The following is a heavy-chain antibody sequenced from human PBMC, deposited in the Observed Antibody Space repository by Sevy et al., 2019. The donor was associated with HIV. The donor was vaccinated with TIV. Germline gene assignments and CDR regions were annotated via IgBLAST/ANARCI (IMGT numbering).Heavy chain of an antibody. CDR2: INPNSGGT. J-gene: IGHJ4*02. D-gene: IGHD2-15*01. V-gene: IGHV1-2*06. CDR3: ARDGQDIVVVVAAEVFDY. CDR1: GYTFTGYY. Sequence: ASVKVSCKASGYTFTGYYMHWVRQAPGQGLEWMGRINPNSGGTNYAQKFQGRVTMTGDTSISTAYMELSRLRSDDTAVYYCARDGQDIVVVVAAEVFDYWGQGTLVTVSS.